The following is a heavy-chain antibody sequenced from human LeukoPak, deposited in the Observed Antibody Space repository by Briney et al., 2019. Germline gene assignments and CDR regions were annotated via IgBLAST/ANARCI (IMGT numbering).Heavy chain of an antibody. V-gene: IGHV3-23*01. CDR1: GFTFSSYA. Sequence: GGSLRLSCAASGFTFSSYAMTWVRQAPGKGLEWVSGITNSGGGTYYAGSVKRRFTISRDNSKNTLYLQMNSLRAEDTAVYYCAKDREGGHFDYWGQGTLVTVSS. CDR2: ITNSGGGT. CDR3: AKDREGGHFDY. D-gene: IGHD3-16*01. J-gene: IGHJ4*02.